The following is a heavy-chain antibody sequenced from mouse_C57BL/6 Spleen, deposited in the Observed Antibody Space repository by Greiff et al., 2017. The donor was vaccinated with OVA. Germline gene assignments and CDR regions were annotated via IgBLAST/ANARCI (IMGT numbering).Heavy chain of an antibody. CDR2: IDPSDRYT. CDR3: AIPLYYYGSSPCDY. J-gene: IGHJ2*01. CDR1: GYTFTSYW. Sequence: QVQLQQPGAELVMPGASVKLSCKASGYTFTSYWMHWVKQRPGQGLEWIGEIDPSDRYTNYNQKFKGKSTLTADKSSSTAYMQLSSLTSEDSAVXYCAIPLYYYGSSPCDYWGQGTTLTVSS. D-gene: IGHD1-1*01. V-gene: IGHV1-69*01.